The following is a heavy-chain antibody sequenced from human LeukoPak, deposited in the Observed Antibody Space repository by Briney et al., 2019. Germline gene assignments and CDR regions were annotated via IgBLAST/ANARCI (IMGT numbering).Heavy chain of an antibody. J-gene: IGHJ4*02. CDR3: ARYCSSSSCYSDAFDY. D-gene: IGHD2-2*01. CDR1: GGSLGSVSSGSYY. CDR2: IHTGGGT. Sequence: SQTLSLTCTVSGGSLGSVSSGSYYWSWIRQPAGKGLEWIGRIHTGGGTQYKPFIKNLLTIPRDTCKNQFSLKLAAVTAADTAVYYCARYCSSSSCYSDAFDYWGPGSLVTVSS. V-gene: IGHV4-61*02.